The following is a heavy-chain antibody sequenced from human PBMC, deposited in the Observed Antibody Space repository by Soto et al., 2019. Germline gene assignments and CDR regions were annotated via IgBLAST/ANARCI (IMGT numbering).Heavy chain of an antibody. CDR2: INPHTGVT. CDR1: GYKFIGFY. CDR3: ANSWSFSSAWHPFDY. Sequence: ASVKVSCKTFGYKFIGFYLHWVRQAPGQGPEWMGCINPHTGVTSYAQKFEGRVTLTRDTSINTAFMEVANLRSDDTALYFCANSWSFSSAWHPFDYWGQGTLVTVSS. D-gene: IGHD6-19*01. V-gene: IGHV1-2*02. J-gene: IGHJ4*02.